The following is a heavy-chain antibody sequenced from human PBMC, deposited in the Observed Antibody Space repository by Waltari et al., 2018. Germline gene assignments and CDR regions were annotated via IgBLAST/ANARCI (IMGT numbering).Heavy chain of an antibody. CDR1: GYTFTDYY. J-gene: IGHJ4*02. Sequence: EVQLVQSGAEVKKPGATVKISCKASGYTFTDYYMHWVQQAPGKGLEWMGRVDPEDGETIYAEKFQGRVTITADTSTDTAYMELSSLRSEDTAVYYCATDLFRITMVRGVITQPGPFDYWGQGTLVTVSS. V-gene: IGHV1-69-2*01. CDR3: ATDLFRITMVRGVITQPGPFDY. D-gene: IGHD3-10*01. CDR2: VDPEDGET.